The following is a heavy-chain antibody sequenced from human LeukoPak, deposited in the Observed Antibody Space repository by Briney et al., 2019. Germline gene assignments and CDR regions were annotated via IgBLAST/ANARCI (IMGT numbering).Heavy chain of an antibody. Sequence: SETLSLTCNVSGGSISSSSYYWGWIRQPPGKGLEWIGSVYYSGSTYYNPSLKSRVTISVDTSKNQSSLTPSSVTAADPAVYYCARALADWNYVHYYFDYWGQGTLVTVSS. CDR3: ARALADWNYVHYYFDY. CDR2: VYYSGST. J-gene: IGHJ4*02. D-gene: IGHD1-7*01. CDR1: GGSISSSSYY. V-gene: IGHV4-39*01.